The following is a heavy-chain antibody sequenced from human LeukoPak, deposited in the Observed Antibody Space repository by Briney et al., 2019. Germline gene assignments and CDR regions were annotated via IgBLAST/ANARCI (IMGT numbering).Heavy chain of an antibody. CDR3: AREVGSRRFDP. Sequence: ASVKVSCKASGGTFSSCAISWVRQAPGQGLEWMGGVIPIFGTANYAQKFQGRVTITADESTSTAYMELSSLRSEDTAVYYCAREVGSRRFDPWGQGTLVTVSS. CDR1: GGTFSSCA. J-gene: IGHJ5*02. CDR2: VIPIFGTA. V-gene: IGHV1-69*13. D-gene: IGHD6-6*01.